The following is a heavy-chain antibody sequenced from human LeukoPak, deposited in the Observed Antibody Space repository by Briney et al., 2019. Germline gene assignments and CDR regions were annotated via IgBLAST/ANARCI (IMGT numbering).Heavy chain of an antibody. CDR3: ERGGVVVVAATFPKWFDP. V-gene: IGHV4-34*01. D-gene: IGHD2-15*01. CDR2: IHTMGST. Sequence: SETLSLTWHVYSGSSGGYYWSWIRQPPGKGREWIGEIHTMGSTNNNPSLKSRVTISVDTSKNQFSLKLSSVTAADTAVYDSERGGVVVVAATFPKWFDPWGQGTLVTVSS. J-gene: IGHJ5*02. CDR1: SGSSGGYY.